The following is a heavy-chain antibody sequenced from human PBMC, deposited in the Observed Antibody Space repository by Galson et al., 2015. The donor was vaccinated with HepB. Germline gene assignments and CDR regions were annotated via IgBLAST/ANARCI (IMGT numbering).Heavy chain of an antibody. CDR3: ATVSGYYGSGSYRRDFDY. CDR1: GYTLTELS. CDR2: FDPEDGET. Sequence: SVKASCKVSGYTLTELSMHWVRQAPGKGLEWMGGFDPEDGETIYAQKFQGRVTMTEDTSTDTAYMELSSLRSEDTAVYYCATVSGYYGSGSYRRDFDYWGQGTLVTVSS. V-gene: IGHV1-24*01. D-gene: IGHD3-10*01. J-gene: IGHJ4*02.